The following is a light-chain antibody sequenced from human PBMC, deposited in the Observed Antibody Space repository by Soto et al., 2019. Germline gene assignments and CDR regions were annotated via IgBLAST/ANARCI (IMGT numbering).Light chain of an antibody. J-gene: IGKJ3*01. CDR3: QNFGDSPFS. V-gene: IGKV3-20*01. Sequence: EVVLMQSPDTLSLSQGERATLSCRASESISSHYIAWYQHQPGQAPRLLIFGASTRATGIPDRFSGSWSGTDYTLTISRLEPEDFAMYYCQNFGDSPFSFGPGTKVDIK. CDR2: GAS. CDR1: ESISSHY.